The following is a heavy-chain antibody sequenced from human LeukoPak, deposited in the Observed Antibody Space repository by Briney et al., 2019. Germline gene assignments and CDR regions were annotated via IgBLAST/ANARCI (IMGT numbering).Heavy chain of an antibody. CDR1: GYTFTGYY. Sequence: ASVKVSCKASGYTFTGYYMHWVRQAPGQGLEWMGWINPNSGGTNYAQKFQGRVTMTRDTSISTAYMELSRLRSDDTAVYYCARSDCSSTSCHGPWGQGTLVTVSS. J-gene: IGHJ5*02. D-gene: IGHD2-2*01. V-gene: IGHV1-2*02. CDR2: INPNSGGT. CDR3: ARSDCSSTSCHGP.